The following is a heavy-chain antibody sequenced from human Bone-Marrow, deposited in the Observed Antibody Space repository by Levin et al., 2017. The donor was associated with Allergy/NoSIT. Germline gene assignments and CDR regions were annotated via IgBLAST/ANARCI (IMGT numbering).Heavy chain of an antibody. V-gene: IGHV3-48*01. J-gene: IGHJ3*02. CDR2: ISSSSSTI. CDR3: ARDKDNYDSSGYYDDAFDI. CDR1: GFTFSSYS. D-gene: IGHD3-22*01. Sequence: PGGSLRLSCAASGFTFSSYSMNWVRQAPGKGLEWVSYISSSSSTIYYADSVKGRFTISRDNAKNSLYLQMNSLRAEDTAVYYCARDKDNYDSSGYYDDAFDIWGQGTMVTVSS.